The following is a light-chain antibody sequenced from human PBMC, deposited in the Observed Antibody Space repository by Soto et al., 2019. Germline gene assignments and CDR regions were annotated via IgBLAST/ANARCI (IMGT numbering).Light chain of an antibody. CDR3: TAYTTSNTHV. J-gene: IGLJ1*01. CDR1: CCDVGAYNF. CDR2: DVS. V-gene: IGLV2-14*01. Sequence: QSALTQPASVSASPGQSITISCTGTCCDVGAYNFVSWLQQHPGKVPRLIIYDVSSRSSGVSDRFSGSKSGNTASLTISGLQAEDEADYYCTAYTTSNTHVFGGGTKVTVL.